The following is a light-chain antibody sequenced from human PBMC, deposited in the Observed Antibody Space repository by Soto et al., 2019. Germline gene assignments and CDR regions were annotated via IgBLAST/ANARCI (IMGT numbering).Light chain of an antibody. CDR1: NSNIGSNT. CDR2: SNN. V-gene: IGLV1-44*01. Sequence: QSVLTQPPSASGTPGQRVTISCSGGNSNIGSNTVNWYQQLPGTAPKFLMYSNNQRPSGVPDRFSGSKSGASASLAISGLQSEDEAEYFCAAWDDSLNGLLFGGGTKLTVL. J-gene: IGLJ3*02. CDR3: AAWDDSLNGLL.